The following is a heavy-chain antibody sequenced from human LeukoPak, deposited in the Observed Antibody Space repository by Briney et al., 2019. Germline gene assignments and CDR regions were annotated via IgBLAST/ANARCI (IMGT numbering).Heavy chain of an antibody. CDR1: GFTFSTYA. D-gene: IGHD6-19*01. V-gene: IGHV3-23*01. Sequence: PGGSLRLSCAASGFTFSTYAMIWVRQAPGKGLEWVSAISGSGGSTYYADSVKGRFTISRDNSKNTLYLQMNSLRAEDTAVYYCAIGVDSSGSWVFDYWGQGTLVTVSS. CDR2: ISGSGGST. CDR3: AIGVDSSGSWVFDY. J-gene: IGHJ4*02.